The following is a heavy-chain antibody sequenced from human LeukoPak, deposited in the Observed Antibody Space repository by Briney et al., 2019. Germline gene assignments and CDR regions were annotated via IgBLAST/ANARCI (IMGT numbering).Heavy chain of an antibody. Sequence: GGSLRLSCAASGFTFNTHPMHWVRQAPGKELESVSAISTDGRDTYYSNSVKGRFTISRDNSKSTLYLQMGSLTAEDTAVYFCAREWPAGVTDYWGQGTLVTVSS. V-gene: IGHV3-64*01. D-gene: IGHD3-10*01. J-gene: IGHJ4*02. CDR3: AREWPAGVTDY. CDR2: ISTDGRDT. CDR1: GFTFNTHP.